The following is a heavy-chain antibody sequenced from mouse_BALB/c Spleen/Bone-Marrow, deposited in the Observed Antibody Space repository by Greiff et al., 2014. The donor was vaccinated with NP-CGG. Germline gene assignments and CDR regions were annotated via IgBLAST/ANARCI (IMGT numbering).Heavy chain of an antibody. CDR2: ISTYNGNT. Sequence: QVQLKQSGPEVVRPGVSVKISCKGSGYTFTDYAMHWVKQSHAKSLEWIGVISTYNGNTNYNQKFKGKATMTVDKSSNTAYMELARLTSDDSAVYYCAREVRTPWYAMDYWGQGTSVTVSS. CDR1: GYTFTDYA. CDR3: AREVRTPWYAMDY. D-gene: IGHD2-14*01. J-gene: IGHJ4*01. V-gene: IGHV1-67*01.